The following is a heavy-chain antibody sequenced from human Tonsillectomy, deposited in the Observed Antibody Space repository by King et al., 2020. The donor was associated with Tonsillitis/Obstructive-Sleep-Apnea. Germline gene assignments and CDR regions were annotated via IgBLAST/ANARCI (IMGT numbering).Heavy chain of an antibody. CDR1: GFTFSSYA. Sequence: VQLVESGGGVVQPGRSLRLSCAASGFTFSSYAMHWVRQAPGKGLEWVAVISYDGSNKYYADSVKGRFTISRDNSKNTLYLQMNSLGAEDTAVYYCARDESVAGVHWGQGTLVTVSS. CDR2: ISYDGSNK. V-gene: IGHV3-30*01. J-gene: IGHJ4*02. D-gene: IGHD1-1*01. CDR3: ARDESVAGVH.